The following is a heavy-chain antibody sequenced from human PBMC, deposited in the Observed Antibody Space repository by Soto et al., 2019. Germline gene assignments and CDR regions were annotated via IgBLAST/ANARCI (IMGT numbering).Heavy chain of an antibody. CDR2: IYYSGST. Sequence: SETLSLTCTVSGGSISSGGYYWSWIRQHPGKGLEWIGYIYYSGSTYYNPSLKSRVTISVDTSKNQFSLKLSSVTAADTAVYYCARARFLLVVVQGINWFDPWGQGTLVTVSS. D-gene: IGHD2-21*01. J-gene: IGHJ5*02. V-gene: IGHV4-31*03. CDR3: ARARFLLVVVQGINWFDP. CDR1: GGSISSGGYY.